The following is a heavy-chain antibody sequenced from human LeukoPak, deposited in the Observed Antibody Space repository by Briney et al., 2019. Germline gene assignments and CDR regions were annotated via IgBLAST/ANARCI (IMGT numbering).Heavy chain of an antibody. Sequence: SETLSLTCTVSNYSISSGYYWGWIRQPPGKGLEWIGTIYHSGSTYYNPSLKSRVTISVDTSKNQFSLKLSSVTAPDTAVYYCARDWGSVHSGYDLLGWFDPWGQGTLVTVSS. J-gene: IGHJ5*02. V-gene: IGHV4-38-2*02. D-gene: IGHD5-12*01. CDR1: NYSISSGYY. CDR2: IYHSGST. CDR3: ARDWGSVHSGYDLLGWFDP.